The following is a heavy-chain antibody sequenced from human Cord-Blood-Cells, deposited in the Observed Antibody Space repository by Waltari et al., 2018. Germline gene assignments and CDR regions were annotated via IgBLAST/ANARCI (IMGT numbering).Heavy chain of an antibody. CDR1: GGSISSSSYY. CDR3: ARYGSGSYSSDY. J-gene: IGHJ4*02. CDR2: IYYIGST. V-gene: IGHV4-39*01. Sequence: QLQLQESGPGLVKPSETLSLTCTVSGGSISSSSYYWGWIRQPPGKGLEWSGSIYYIGSTSNHPSLKRRVTISVDTSKNQFSLKLSSGTAADTAVYYCARYGSGSYSSDYWGQGTLVTVSS. D-gene: IGHD3-10*01.